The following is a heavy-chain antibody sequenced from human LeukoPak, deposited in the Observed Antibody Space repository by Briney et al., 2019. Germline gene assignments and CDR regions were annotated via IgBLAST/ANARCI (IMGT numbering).Heavy chain of an antibody. CDR3: SRDPNGDYVGAFDFQR. Sequence: PGGSLRLSCAVSGFTFSNYAMTWVRLAPGRGLEWVSSIRGSGRGTDYAGSVRGRFTISRDSSKNTLYLQMNSLRAEDTAVYYCSRDPNGDYVGAFDFQRWGQGTLVTVSS. CDR2: IRGSGRGT. V-gene: IGHV3-23*01. CDR1: GFTFSNYA. D-gene: IGHD4-17*01. J-gene: IGHJ1*01.